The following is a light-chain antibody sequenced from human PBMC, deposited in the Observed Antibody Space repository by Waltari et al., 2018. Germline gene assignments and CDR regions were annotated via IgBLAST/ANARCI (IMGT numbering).Light chain of an antibody. J-gene: IGKJ3*01. CDR3: HHRIT. CDR2: DAS. V-gene: IGKV3-11*01. Sequence: IVLTNTPANLSLSPRERATLSCRTSQSVYVQLAWYQQKPGQAPRLLVYDASNRAAGIPARFSGSGSGTGFTLTISSLEPEDFAVYYCHHRITFGPGTKLDI. CDR1: QSVYVQ.